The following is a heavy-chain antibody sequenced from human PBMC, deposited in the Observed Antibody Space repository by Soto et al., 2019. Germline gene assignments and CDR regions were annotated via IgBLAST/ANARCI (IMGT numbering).Heavy chain of an antibody. CDR2: IYPGDSDT. V-gene: IGHV5-51*01. CDR1: GYSFTSYW. D-gene: IGHD2-15*01. Sequence: GESLKISCQGSGYSFTSYWIGWVRQMPGNGLEWMGIIYPGDSDTRYSPSFQGQVTMSADKSISTAYLQWSSLKASDTAMYYCARRGFCSGGTCRFHFDYGGQGSLVPVSS. J-gene: IGHJ4*02. CDR3: ARRGFCSGGTCRFHFDY.